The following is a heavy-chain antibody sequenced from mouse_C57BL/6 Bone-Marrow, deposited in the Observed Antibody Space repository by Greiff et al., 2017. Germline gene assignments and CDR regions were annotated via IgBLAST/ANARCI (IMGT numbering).Heavy chain of an antibody. Sequence: EVKLVESGGDLVKPGGSLKLSCAASGFTFSSYGMSWVRQTPDKRLEWVATISSGGSYTYYPDSVKGRFTISRDNAKNTLYLQMSSLKSEDTAMYYCARPFITTVVGGFDYWGQGTTLTVSS. CDR3: ARPFITTVVGGFDY. D-gene: IGHD1-1*01. V-gene: IGHV5-6*01. J-gene: IGHJ2*01. CDR2: ISSGGSYT. CDR1: GFTFSSYG.